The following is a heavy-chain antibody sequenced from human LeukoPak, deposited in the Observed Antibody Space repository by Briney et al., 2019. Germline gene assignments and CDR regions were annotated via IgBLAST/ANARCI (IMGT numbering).Heavy chain of an antibody. J-gene: IGHJ4*02. D-gene: IGHD3-10*01. CDR3: AKRPPDKWFGEFLFDY. Sequence: GGSLRLSCAASGFTFSSYAMSWVRQAPGKGLEWVSAISGSGGSTYYADSVKGRFTISRDNSKNTLYLQMNSLRAEDTAVYYCAKRPPDKWFGEFLFDYWGQGTLATVSS. CDR1: GFTFSSYA. CDR2: ISGSGGST. V-gene: IGHV3-23*01.